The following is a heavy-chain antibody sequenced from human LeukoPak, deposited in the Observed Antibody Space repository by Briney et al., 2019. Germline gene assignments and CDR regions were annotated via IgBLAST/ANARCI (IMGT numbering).Heavy chain of an antibody. V-gene: IGHV4-61*01. CDR3: ARTSGDGGY. CDR1: GGSVSSGSFH. J-gene: IGHJ4*02. D-gene: IGHD5-24*01. Sequence: SETLSLTCTVSGGSVSSGSFHWSWIRQPPGKGLEWIGYIHNSGSTLYNPSLKSRVTISLDTSKNQFSLKLTSVTAADTAAYYYARTSGDGGYWGQGTPVTVSS. CDR2: IHNSGST.